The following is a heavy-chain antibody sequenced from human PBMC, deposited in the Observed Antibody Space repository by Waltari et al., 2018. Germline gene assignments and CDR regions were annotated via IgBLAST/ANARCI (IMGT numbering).Heavy chain of an antibody. V-gene: IGHV4-4*07. CDR1: GGSISSYY. CDR3: ARGGIYYYDSSGYKSAQYYYYYYGMDV. CDR2: IYTSGST. D-gene: IGHD3-22*01. Sequence: QVQLQESGPGLVKPSETLSLTCTVSGGSISSYYWSWIRQPAGKGLEWIGRIYTSGSTNHNPSLKRRVTMSVETSKNQFSLKLSSVTAADTAVYYCARGGIYYYDSSGYKSAQYYYYYYGMDVWGQGTTVTVSS. J-gene: IGHJ6*02.